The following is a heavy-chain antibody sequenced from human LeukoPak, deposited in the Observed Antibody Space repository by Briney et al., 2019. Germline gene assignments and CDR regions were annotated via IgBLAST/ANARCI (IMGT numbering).Heavy chain of an antibody. CDR3: TTDAINLLRYFDWYYGMDV. CDR2: IKSKTDGGTT. D-gene: IGHD3-9*01. J-gene: IGHJ6*04. CDR1: GFTFSNAW. V-gene: IGHV3-15*01. Sequence: GGSLRLSCAASGFTFSNAWMSWVRQAPGKGLEWVGRIKSKTDGGTTDYAAPVKGRFTISRDDSKNTLYLQMNSLKTEDTAVYYCTTDAINLLRYFDWYYGMDVRGKGTTVTVSS.